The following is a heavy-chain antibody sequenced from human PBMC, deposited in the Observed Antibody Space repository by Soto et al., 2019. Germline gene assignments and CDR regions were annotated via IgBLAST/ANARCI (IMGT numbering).Heavy chain of an antibody. V-gene: IGHV5-51*01. CDR3: ATESVDTAMEHRIGMDV. J-gene: IGHJ6*02. CDR1: GYSFTSYW. Sequence: PGESLKISCKGSGYSFTSYWIGWVRQMPGKGLEWMGIIYPGASDTRYSPSFQGQVTISADKSISTAYLQWSSLKASDTAVYYCATESVDTAMEHRIGMDVWGQGTTVTVS. CDR2: IYPGASDT. D-gene: IGHD5-18*01.